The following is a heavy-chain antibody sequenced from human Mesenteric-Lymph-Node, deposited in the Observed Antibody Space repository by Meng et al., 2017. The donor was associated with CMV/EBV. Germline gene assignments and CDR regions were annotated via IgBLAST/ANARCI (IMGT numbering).Heavy chain of an antibody. CDR1: GCFISTDHYC. V-gene: IGHV4-39*02. J-gene: IGHJ5*02. CDR2: FCNSGTT. CDR3: ARDLAAAGIHWFDP. Sequence: SEPLSLTCTVSGCFISTDHYCWGWIRQPPGKGLEWIGNFCNSGTTSYNPSLNSRVSMSVDTSKSRCSLPLRSVTAADTAVYYCARDLAAAGIHWFDPWGQGTLVTVSS. D-gene: IGHD6-13*01.